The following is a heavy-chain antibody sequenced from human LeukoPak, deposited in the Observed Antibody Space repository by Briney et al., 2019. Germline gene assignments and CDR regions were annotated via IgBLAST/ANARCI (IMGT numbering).Heavy chain of an antibody. Sequence: GGSLRLSCAASGFTFSSYGMHWVRQAPGKGLEWVAVISYDGSNKYYADSVKGRFTISRDNSKNTLYLQMNSLRAEDTAVYYCAKDFIAATDPWGQGTLVTVSS. V-gene: IGHV3-30*18. J-gene: IGHJ5*02. CDR3: AKDFIAATDP. CDR1: GFTFSSYG. D-gene: IGHD6-6*01. CDR2: ISYDGSNK.